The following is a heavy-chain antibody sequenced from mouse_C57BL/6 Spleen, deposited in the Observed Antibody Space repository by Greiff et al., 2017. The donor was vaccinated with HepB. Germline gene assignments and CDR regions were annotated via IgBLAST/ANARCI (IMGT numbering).Heavy chain of an antibody. CDR3: AREKLLQGAWFAY. CDR2: ISYDGSN. J-gene: IGHJ3*01. V-gene: IGHV3-6*01. CDR1: GYSITSGYY. D-gene: IGHD1-1*01. Sequence: ESGPGLVKPSQSLSLTCSVTGYSITSGYYWNWIRQFPGNKLEWMGYISYDGSNNYNPSLKNRISITRDTSKNQFFLKLNSVTTEDTATYYCAREKLLQGAWFAYWGQGTLVTVSA.